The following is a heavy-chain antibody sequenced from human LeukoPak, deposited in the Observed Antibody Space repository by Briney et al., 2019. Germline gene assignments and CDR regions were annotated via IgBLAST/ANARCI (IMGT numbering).Heavy chain of an antibody. CDR3: ARDRDGYSSFVY. V-gene: IGHV3-11*01. D-gene: IGHD5-24*01. CDR2: ISSSGSAI. Sequence: PGGSLRLSCAASGFTFSDYYMSWIRQAPGKGLECLAYISSSGSAIYHADSVKGRFTISRANAKNSLYLQMDSLGAEDTAVYYCARDRDGYSSFVYWGQGTLVTVSS. J-gene: IGHJ4*02. CDR1: GFTFSDYY.